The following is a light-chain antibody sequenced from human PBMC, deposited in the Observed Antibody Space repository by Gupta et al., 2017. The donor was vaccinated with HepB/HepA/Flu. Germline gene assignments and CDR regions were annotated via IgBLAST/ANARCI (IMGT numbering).Light chain of an antibody. CDR3: QQYDNLPIT. J-gene: IGKJ5*01. CDR2: DSS. Sequence: DIQMTQSPSSLSASVGDRVTITCQASQDISNYLNWYQQKPGKAPKLLIYDSSNLETGVPSRFGGSGSGTDFTFTISSLQPEDIATYYCQQYDNLPITFGQGTGLEIK. V-gene: IGKV1-33*01. CDR1: QDISNY.